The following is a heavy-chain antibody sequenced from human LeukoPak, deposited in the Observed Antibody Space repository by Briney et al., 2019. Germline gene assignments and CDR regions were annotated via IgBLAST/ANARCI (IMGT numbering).Heavy chain of an antibody. CDR2: INPNSGGT. CDR1: AYTFTGYY. CDR3: ARGGVVTHPRFFYGMDV. D-gene: IGHD4-23*01. V-gene: IGHV1-2*02. J-gene: IGHJ6*02. Sequence: GASVQVSCKASAYTFTGYYMHWVRQAPGQGLEWMGWINPNSGGTNYAQKFQGRVTMTRDTSISTAYMELSRLRSDDTAVYYCARGGVVTHPRFFYGMDVWGQGTTVTVSS.